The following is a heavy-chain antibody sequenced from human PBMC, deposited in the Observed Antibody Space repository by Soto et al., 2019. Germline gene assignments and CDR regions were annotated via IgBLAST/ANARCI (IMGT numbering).Heavy chain of an antibody. CDR1: SDSISSGSYY. V-gene: IGHV4-39*02. Sequence: SETLSLTCTVSSDSISSGSYYWGWIRQPPGKGLEWIGSIYYSGSTYYNPSHNRRVTMSVDTSKSQFSLKLSSVTAADTAVYYCARDPPRDYYYGMYVWGQGTTVTVSS. CDR3: ARDPPRDYYYGMYV. CDR2: IYYSGST. J-gene: IGHJ6*02.